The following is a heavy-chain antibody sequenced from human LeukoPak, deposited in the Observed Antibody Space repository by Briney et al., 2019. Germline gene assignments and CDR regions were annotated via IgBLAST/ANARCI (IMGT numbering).Heavy chain of an antibody. CDR2: IYYSGST. D-gene: IGHD3-16*01. CDR1: GGSISSYY. V-gene: IGHV4-59*01. Sequence: SETLSLTCTVSGGSISSYYWSWIRQPPGKGLEWIGYIYYSGSTNYNPSLKSRVTISVDTSKNQFSLKLSSVTAADTAVYYCARDLGVYYYYYYMDVWGKGTTVTVSS. CDR3: ARDLGVYYYYYYMDV. J-gene: IGHJ6*03.